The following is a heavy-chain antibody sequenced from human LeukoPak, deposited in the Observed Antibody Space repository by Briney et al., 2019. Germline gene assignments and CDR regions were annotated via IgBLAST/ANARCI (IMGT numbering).Heavy chain of an antibody. D-gene: IGHD6-13*01. J-gene: IGHJ4*02. CDR3: ARWLAAAAGFDY. Sequence: PSETLSLTCAVYGGSFSGYYWSWIRQPPGKGLEWIGEINHSGSTNYNPSLKSRVTISVDTSKNQFSLKLSSVTAADTAVYCCARWLAAAAGFDYWGQGTLVTVSS. CDR2: INHSGST. V-gene: IGHV4-34*01. CDR1: GGSFSGYY.